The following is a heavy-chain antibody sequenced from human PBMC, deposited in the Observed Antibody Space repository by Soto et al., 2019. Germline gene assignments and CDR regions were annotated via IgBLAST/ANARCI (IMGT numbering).Heavy chain of an antibody. Sequence: GGSLRICLAASGFSFSSYSMNWVRQAPGKGLEWVSSISSSSSYIYYADSVKGRFTISRDNAKNSLYLQMNSLRAEDTAVYYCARSDYVAFDIWGQGTMVTVSS. CDR2: ISSSSSYI. CDR1: GFSFSSYS. D-gene: IGHD4-17*01. J-gene: IGHJ3*02. CDR3: ARSDYVAFDI. V-gene: IGHV3-21*01.